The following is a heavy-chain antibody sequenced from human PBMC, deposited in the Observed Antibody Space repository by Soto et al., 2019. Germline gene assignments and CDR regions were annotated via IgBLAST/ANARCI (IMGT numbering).Heavy chain of an antibody. CDR2: IHYSGDT. D-gene: IGHD1-1*01. Sequence: SETLSLTCTVPVHSISSYLWTWIRQPPWKVLQWIGYIHYSGDTNYSPSLKSRVTVSVDTSKNQFSLRLTSVTAADTAVYYCARMNQLAPKRNAFDIWGQGTMVTVS. CDR1: VHSISSYL. J-gene: IGHJ3*02. CDR3: ARMNQLAPKRNAFDI. V-gene: IGHV4-59*01.